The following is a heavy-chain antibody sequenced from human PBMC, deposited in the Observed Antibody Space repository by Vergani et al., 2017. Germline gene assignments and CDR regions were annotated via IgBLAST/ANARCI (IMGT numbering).Heavy chain of an antibody. Sequence: EVQLVESGGDLVQPGRSLRLSCTASGFTFGYYAMDWFRQAPGQGLEWVGGIRSKAYGQATIYAASVKVRFTISRDDSKSIAYLQMNNPQTEDTAMYYCVRDQVTMLRGSDALDIWGQGTMVTVSS. CDR2: IRSKAYGQAT. D-gene: IGHD3-10*01. J-gene: IGHJ3*02. V-gene: IGHV3-49*03. CDR1: GFTFGYYA. CDR3: VRDQVTMLRGSDALDI.